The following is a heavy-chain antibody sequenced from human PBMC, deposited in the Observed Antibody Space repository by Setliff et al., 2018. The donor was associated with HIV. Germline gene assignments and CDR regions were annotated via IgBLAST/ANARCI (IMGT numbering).Heavy chain of an antibody. V-gene: IGHV3-74*01. CDR3: ARDVPVVPAAINYWDYYFYMDV. CDR1: GFIFSNYW. D-gene: IGHD2-2*01. J-gene: IGHJ6*03. CDR2: INSDGSTT. Sequence: PGGSLRLSCAASGFIFSNYWMYWVRQAPGKGLVWVSRINSDGSTTNYADSVKGRFTISRDNAKNTLYLQMNSLRAEDTAVYYCARDVPVVPAAINYWDYYFYMDVWGKGTTVTVPS.